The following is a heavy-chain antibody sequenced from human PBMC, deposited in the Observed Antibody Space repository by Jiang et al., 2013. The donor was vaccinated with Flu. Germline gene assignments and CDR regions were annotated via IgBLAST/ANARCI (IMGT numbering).Heavy chain of an antibody. D-gene: IGHD3-22*01. V-gene: IGHV3-9*01. J-gene: IGHJ4*02. CDR3: AKGAKDTSGYYLTPIDY. Sequence: VQLLESGGGLVQPGRSLRLSCAASGFTFDDYAMHWVRQAPGKGLEWVSGISWNSGNIGYADSVKGRFTISRDNAKSSLYLQMNSLRAEDTALYYCAKGAKDTSGYYLTPIDYWGQGTLVTVSS. CDR1: GFTFDDYA. CDR2: ISWNSGNI.